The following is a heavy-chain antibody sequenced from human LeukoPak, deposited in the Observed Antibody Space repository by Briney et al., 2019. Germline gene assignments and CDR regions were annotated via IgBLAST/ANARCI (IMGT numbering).Heavy chain of an antibody. CDR3: ARGGYGWTFKQ. J-gene: IGHJ4*02. CDR2: INSGGDTI. V-gene: IGHV3-11*01. CDR1: GFSFSDNF. Sequence: GGSLRLSCTASGFSFSDNFMCWIRQAPGKGLEWVSYINSGGDTIHYLDAVKGRFSISRDNSKRSLYLQMSRLKVDDTAVYYCARGGYGWTFKQWGQGTLVSVSS. D-gene: IGHD5-18*01.